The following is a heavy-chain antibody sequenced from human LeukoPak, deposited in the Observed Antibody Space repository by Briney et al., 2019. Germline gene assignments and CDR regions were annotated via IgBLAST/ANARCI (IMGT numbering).Heavy chain of an antibody. CDR2: ISYDGSNK. CDR1: GFTFDDYT. CDR3: AKELSDWGSDAFDI. Sequence: GGSLRLSCAASGFTFDDYTMHWVRQAPGKGLEWVAVISYDGSNKYYADSVKGRFTISRDNSKDTLYLQMNSLRAEDTAVYYCAKELSDWGSDAFDIWGQGTMVTVSS. D-gene: IGHD7-27*01. J-gene: IGHJ3*02. V-gene: IGHV3-30*18.